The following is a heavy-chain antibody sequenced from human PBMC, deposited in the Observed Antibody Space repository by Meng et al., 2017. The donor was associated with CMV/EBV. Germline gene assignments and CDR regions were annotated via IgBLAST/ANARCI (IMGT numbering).Heavy chain of an antibody. D-gene: IGHD2-2*01. J-gene: IGHJ5*02. Sequence: ASVKVSCKASGYTFTSYYMHWVRQAPGQGLEWMGIINPSGGSTSYEQKFQGRVTMTRDTSTSTAYMELSRLRSDDTAVYYCARDGGYCSSTSCYRWFDPWGQGTLVTVSS. CDR1: GYTFTSYY. CDR2: INPSGGST. CDR3: ARDGGYCSSTSCYRWFDP. V-gene: IGHV1-46*01.